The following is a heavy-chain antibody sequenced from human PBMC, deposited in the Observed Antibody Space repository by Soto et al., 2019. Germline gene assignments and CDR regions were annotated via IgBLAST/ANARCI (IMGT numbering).Heavy chain of an antibody. V-gene: IGHV3-33*01. CDR1: GFTFSSYG. Sequence: QVQLVESGGGVVQPGRSLRLSCAASGFTFSSYGMHWVRQAPGKGLEWVAVIWYDGSNKYYADSVKGRFTISRDNSKNTLYLQMNSLRAEDTAVYYCARDRVPAARKYYYYYYGMDVWGQGTTVTVSS. J-gene: IGHJ6*02. CDR3: ARDRVPAARKYYYYYYGMDV. CDR2: IWYDGSNK. D-gene: IGHD2-2*01.